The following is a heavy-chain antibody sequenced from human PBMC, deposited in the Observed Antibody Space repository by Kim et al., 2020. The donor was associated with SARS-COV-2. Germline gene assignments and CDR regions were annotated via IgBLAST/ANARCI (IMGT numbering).Heavy chain of an antibody. Sequence: SETLSLTCAVYGGSFSGYYWSWIRQPPGKGLEWIGEINHSGSTNYNPSLKSRVTISVDTSTNQFPLKLSSVTAADTAVYYCARIPQQLPHPVTRGSFDYWGQGTLVTVSS. V-gene: IGHV4-34*01. D-gene: IGHD5-18*01. CDR2: INHSGST. CDR3: ARIPQQLPHPVTRGSFDY. CDR1: GGSFSGYY. J-gene: IGHJ4*02.